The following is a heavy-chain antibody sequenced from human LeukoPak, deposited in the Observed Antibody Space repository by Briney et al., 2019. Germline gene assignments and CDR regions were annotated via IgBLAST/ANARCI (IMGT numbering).Heavy chain of an antibody. V-gene: IGHV1-18*04. CDR1: GYTFTSYG. CDR3: ERVVLLWFGEQKGIDY. J-gene: IGHJ4*02. CDR2: ISAYNGNT. D-gene: IGHD3-10*01. Sequence: ASVKVSCKASGYTFTSYGISWVRQAPGQGLEWMGWISAYNGNTNYAQKLQGRVTMTTDTSTSTAYMELRSLRSDDTAVYYCERVVLLWFGEQKGIDYWGQGTLVTVSS.